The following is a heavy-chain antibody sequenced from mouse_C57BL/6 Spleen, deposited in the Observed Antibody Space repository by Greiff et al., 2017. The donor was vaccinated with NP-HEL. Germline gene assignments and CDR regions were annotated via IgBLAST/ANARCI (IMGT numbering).Heavy chain of an antibody. J-gene: IGHJ1*03. V-gene: IGHV1-64*01. CDR1: GYTFTSYW. D-gene: IGHD1-1*01. CDR2: IHPNSGST. CDR3: RAYYYGSSYWYFDV. Sequence: QVHLQQPGAELGKPGASVKLSCKASGYTFTSYWMHWVKQRPGQGLEWVGMIHPNSGSTNYNEKFKSKATLTVDNASSTAYMQLSSLTSEDAAVYYCRAYYYGSSYWYFDVWGTGTTVTVSS.